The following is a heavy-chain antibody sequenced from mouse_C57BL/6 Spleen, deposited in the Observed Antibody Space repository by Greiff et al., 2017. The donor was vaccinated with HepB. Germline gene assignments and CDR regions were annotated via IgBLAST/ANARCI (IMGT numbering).Heavy chain of an antibody. Sequence: QVQLQQPGAELVKPGASVKMSCKASGYTFTSYWITWVKQRPGQGLEWIGDIYPGSGSTNYNEKFKSKATLTVDTSSSTAYMQLSSLTSEDSAVYYCAISGLTGTGPYYYAMDYWGQGTSVTVSS. CDR3: AISGLTGTGPYYYAMDY. V-gene: IGHV1-55*01. CDR2: IYPGSGST. CDR1: GYTFTSYW. J-gene: IGHJ4*01. D-gene: IGHD4-1*01.